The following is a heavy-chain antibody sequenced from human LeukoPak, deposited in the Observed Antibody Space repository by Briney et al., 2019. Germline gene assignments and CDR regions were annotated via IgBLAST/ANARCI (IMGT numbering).Heavy chain of an antibody. D-gene: IGHD3-3*01. CDR3: ARGGKLTIFGV. V-gene: IGHV4-30-2*01. Sequence: LRLSCAASGFTFSSYAMSWVRQAPGKGLEWIGYIYHSGSTYYNPSLKSRVTISVDRSKNQFSLKLSSVTAADTAVYYCARGGKLTIFGVWGQGTLVTVSS. J-gene: IGHJ4*02. CDR2: IYHSGST. CDR1: GFTFSSYA.